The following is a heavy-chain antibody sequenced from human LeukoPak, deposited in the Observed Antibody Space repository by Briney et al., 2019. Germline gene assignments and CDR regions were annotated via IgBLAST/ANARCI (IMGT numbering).Heavy chain of an antibody. Sequence: GGSLRLSCAASGFTFSSYAMHWVRQAPGKGLEWVAVISYDGSNKYYADSVKGRFTISRDNSKNTLYLQMNSLRAEDTAVYYCARPVSGSWAFDYWGQGTLVTVSS. CDR1: GFTFSSYA. J-gene: IGHJ4*02. D-gene: IGHD6-13*01. CDR2: ISYDGSNK. CDR3: ARPVSGSWAFDY. V-gene: IGHV3-30*04.